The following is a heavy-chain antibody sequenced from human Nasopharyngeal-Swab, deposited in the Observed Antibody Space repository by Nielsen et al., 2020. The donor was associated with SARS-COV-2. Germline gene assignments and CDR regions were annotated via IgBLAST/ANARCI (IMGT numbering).Heavy chain of an antibody. J-gene: IGHJ6*02. CDR3: AKDTRDLDIGVGYYYYYGMDV. CDR2: ISASGDST. V-gene: IGHV3-23*01. Sequence: VRQAPGKGLEWVSGISASGDSTYYADSVKGRFTISRDNFKNTLYLQMNSLRAEDTAVYYCAKDTRDLDIGVGYYYYYGMDVWGQGTTVTVSS. D-gene: IGHD2-2*03.